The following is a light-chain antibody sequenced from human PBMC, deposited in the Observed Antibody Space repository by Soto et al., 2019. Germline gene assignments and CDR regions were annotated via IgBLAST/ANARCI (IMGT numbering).Light chain of an antibody. CDR3: KQYSSAPLT. CDR1: LTVSDNY. V-gene: IGKV3-20*01. CDR2: GAS. Sequence: EIVLTQSPGTLSLSPGERATLSCRASLTVSDNYLAWYQQKAGQAPRLVIYGASNRATGIPDRFSGSGSGTDFTLTISRLEPEDFAVYYCKQYSSAPLTFGQGTKVDIK. J-gene: IGKJ1*01.